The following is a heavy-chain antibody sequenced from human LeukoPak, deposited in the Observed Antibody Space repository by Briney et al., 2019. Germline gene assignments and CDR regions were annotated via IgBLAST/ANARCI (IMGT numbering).Heavy chain of an antibody. J-gene: IGHJ6*03. CDR3: ARASKLGYSYGALPYYYYMDV. Sequence: GASVKVSCKASGDTFTGYYIHWVRQAPGQGLEWMGWINPNSGGTNYAQKFQGRVTITADKSTSTAYMELSSLRSEDTAVYYCARASKLGYSYGALPYYYYMDVWGKGTTVTVSS. CDR2: INPNSGGT. D-gene: IGHD5-18*01. CDR1: GDTFTGYY. V-gene: IGHV1-2*02.